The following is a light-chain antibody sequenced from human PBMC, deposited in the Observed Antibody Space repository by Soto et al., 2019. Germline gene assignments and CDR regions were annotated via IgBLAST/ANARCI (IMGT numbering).Light chain of an antibody. V-gene: IGKV3-20*01. CDR3: QQYVSSPQT. CDR1: QSVSSSY. Sequence: EIVLTQSPGTLSLSPGERATLSCRASQSVSSSYFGWYQQKPGQSPRLLIYGVYSRATGTPDRFSGSGSGTDFTLTISRLEPEDFAMYFCQQYVSSPQTFGQGTKVDIK. J-gene: IGKJ1*01. CDR2: GVY.